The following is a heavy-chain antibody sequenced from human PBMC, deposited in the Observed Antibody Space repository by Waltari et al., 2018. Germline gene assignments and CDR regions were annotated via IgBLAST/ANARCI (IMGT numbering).Heavy chain of an antibody. D-gene: IGHD1-26*01. V-gene: IGHV3-11*01. CDR2: ISDNSDTI. Sequence: QVQLVESGGGLVKPGGSLRLSCAASGVSFSESYMSWIRQAPGRGLEWISYISDNSDTIYYADSVKGRFTISRDDAKNSVYLQMDSLRAEDTAVYYCASRVGFHYWGQGPQVTVSS. J-gene: IGHJ4*02. CDR1: GVSFSESY. CDR3: ASRVGFHY.